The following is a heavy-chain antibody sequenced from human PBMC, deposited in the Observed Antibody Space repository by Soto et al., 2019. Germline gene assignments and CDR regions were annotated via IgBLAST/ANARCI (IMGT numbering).Heavy chain of an antibody. J-gene: IGHJ3*02. CDR3: ATPYSYGPYDAFDI. CDR2: FDPEDGET. Sequence: VKVSCKVSGYTLTELSMHWVRQAPGKGLEWMGGFDPEDGETIYAQKFQGRVTMTEDTSTDTAYMELSSLRSEDTAVYYCATPYSYGPYDAFDIWGQGTMVTVSS. V-gene: IGHV1-24*01. D-gene: IGHD5-18*01. CDR1: GYTLTELS.